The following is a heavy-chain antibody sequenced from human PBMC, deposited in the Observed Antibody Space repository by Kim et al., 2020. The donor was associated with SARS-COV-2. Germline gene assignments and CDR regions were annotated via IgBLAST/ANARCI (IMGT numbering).Heavy chain of an antibody. V-gene: IGHV4-34*01. D-gene: IGHD1-20*01. CDR3: ASGRRYNWNRCFDY. J-gene: IGHJ4*02. Sequence: SETLSLTCAVYGGSFSGYYWSWIRQPPGKGLEWIGEINHSGSTNYNPSLKSRVTISVDTSKNQFSLKLSSVTAADTAVYYCASGRRYNWNRCFDYWRQGT. CDR2: INHSGST. CDR1: GGSFSGYY.